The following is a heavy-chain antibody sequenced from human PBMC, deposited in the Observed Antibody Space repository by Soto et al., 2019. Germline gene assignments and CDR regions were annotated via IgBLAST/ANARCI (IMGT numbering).Heavy chain of an antibody. CDR2: ISAYNGNT. V-gene: IGHV1-18*01. J-gene: IGHJ5*02. D-gene: IGHD3-10*01. CDR3: ARDPRVRDEVWFDP. Sequence: ASVKVSCKASGYTFTSYGISWVRQAPGQGLEWMGWISAYNGNTNYAQKLQGRVTMTTDTSTSTAYMELRSLRSDDTAVYYCARDPRVRDEVWFDPWGQGTLVTVSS. CDR1: GYTFTSYG.